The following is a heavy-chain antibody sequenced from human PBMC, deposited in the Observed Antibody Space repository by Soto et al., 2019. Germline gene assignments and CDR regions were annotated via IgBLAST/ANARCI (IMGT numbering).Heavy chain of an antibody. V-gene: IGHV3-48*01. J-gene: IGHJ5*02. CDR1: GFTFSSYS. Sequence: EVQLVESGGGLVQPGGSLRLSCAASGFTFSSYSMNWVRQAPGKGLEWVSYISSSSATIYYAASVKGRFTISRDNAKNSLYLHMNSLRAEETAVYYCARESDLYNGFDPWGQGTLVTVSS. CDR2: ISSSSATI. CDR3: ARESDLYNGFDP.